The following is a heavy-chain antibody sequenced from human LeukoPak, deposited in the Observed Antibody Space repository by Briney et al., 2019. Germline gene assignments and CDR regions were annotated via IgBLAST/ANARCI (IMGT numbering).Heavy chain of an antibody. J-gene: IGHJ5*02. CDR2: INHSGST. CDR1: GGSFSGYY. V-gene: IGHV4-34*01. Sequence: SETLSLTCAVYGGSFSGYYWSWIRQPPGKGLEWIGEINHSGSTNYNPSLKSRVTISVDTSKNQFSLKLSSVTAADTAVYYCARSGYSYGYVGNWFDPWGQGTLVTVSS. D-gene: IGHD5-18*01. CDR3: ARSGYSYGYVGNWFDP.